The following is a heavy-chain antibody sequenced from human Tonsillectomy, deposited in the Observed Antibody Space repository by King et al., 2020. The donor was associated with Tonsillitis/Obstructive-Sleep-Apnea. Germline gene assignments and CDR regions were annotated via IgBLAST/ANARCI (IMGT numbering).Heavy chain of an antibody. CDR1: GGSISSSSYY. J-gene: IGHJ4*02. D-gene: IGHD4-17*01. CDR3: AGMSTGTCGFDY. CDR2: IYYSGSP. Sequence: MQLQESGPGLVKPSETLSLTCTVSGGSISSSSYYWGWIRQPPGKGLGWIGSIYYSGSPYYNPSLKSRVTISVDTSKNQFSLKPSSVTAADTAVYYCAGMSTGTCGFDYWGQGTLVTVSS. V-gene: IGHV4-39*01.